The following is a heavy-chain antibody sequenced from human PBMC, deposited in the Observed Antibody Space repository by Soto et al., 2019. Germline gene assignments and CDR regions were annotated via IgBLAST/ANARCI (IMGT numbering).Heavy chain of an antibody. D-gene: IGHD3-3*01. Sequence: QVQLQESGPGLVKPSETLSLTCTVSGGSVSSGSYYWSWIRQPPGKGLEWIGHIYYSGNTNYNPSLKSRVTISVEPSKNQVSLKLSSVTAADTAVYYCASHYDLMRPYCFDYWGQGTLVTVSS. CDR1: GGSVSSGSYY. J-gene: IGHJ4*02. CDR3: ASHYDLMRPYCFDY. CDR2: IYYSGNT. V-gene: IGHV4-61*01.